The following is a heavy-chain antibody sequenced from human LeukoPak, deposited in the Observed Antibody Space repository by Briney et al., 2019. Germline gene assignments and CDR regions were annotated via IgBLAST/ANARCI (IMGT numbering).Heavy chain of an antibody. CDR2: IRYDGSNK. D-gene: IGHD6-19*01. J-gene: IGHJ4*02. CDR1: GFTFSSYG. Sequence: GGSLRLSCAASGFTFSSYGTHWVRQAPGKGLEWVAFIRYDGSNKYHADSVKGRFTISRDNSKNTLYLQMNSLRAEDTAVYYCAGGGWYYFDYWGQGTLVTVSS. V-gene: IGHV3-30*02. CDR3: AGGGWYYFDY.